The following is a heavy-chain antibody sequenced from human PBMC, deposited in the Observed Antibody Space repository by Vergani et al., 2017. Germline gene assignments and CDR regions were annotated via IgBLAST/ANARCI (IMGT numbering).Heavy chain of an antibody. J-gene: IGHJ6*02. CDR3: AKLGERVPTAMLPNLWYYYYYGMDV. Sequence: VQLVESGGGVVQPGRSLRLSCAASGFTFSSYAMNWVRQTPGKGLEWVSAISGSGGNTYYADSVKDRFTISRDNSKNTLYLQINSLRAADTAVYYCAKLGERVPTAMLPNLWYYYYYGMDVWGQGTTVTVS. CDR2: ISGSGGNT. D-gene: IGHD2-2*01. V-gene: IGHV3-23*04. CDR1: GFTFSSYA.